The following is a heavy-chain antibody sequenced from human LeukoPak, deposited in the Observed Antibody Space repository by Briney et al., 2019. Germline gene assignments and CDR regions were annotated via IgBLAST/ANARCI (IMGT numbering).Heavy chain of an antibody. J-gene: IGHJ4*02. V-gene: IGHV7-4-1*02. CDR1: GYTFTRYA. CDR3: ARVSDVWGSFYFDY. Sequence: GASVKVSCKASGYTFTRYAMNWVRQAPGQGLAWMGWINTNTGNPTYAQGFTGRFVFSLDTSVSTAYLQISSLKAEDTAVYYCARVSDVWGSFYFDYWGQGTLVTVSS. CDR2: INTNTGNP. D-gene: IGHD3-16*01.